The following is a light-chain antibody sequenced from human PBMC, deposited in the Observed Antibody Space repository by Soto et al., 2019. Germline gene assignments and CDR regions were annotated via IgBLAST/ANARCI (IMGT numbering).Light chain of an antibody. CDR3: QQYGSSPMYS. J-gene: IGKJ2*01. V-gene: IGKV3-20*01. CDR1: QTVSNY. Sequence: EIVLTQSPVTLSLSPGDRATLSCRASQTVSNYLGWYQHKPGQAPRLLIYGASIGATGIPDRFSGSGSGTDFTLTISRLEPEDFAVYYCQQYGSSPMYSFGQGTKVAIK. CDR2: GAS.